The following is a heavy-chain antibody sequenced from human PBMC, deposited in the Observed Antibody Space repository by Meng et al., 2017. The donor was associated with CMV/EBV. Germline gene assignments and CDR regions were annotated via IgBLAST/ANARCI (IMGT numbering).Heavy chain of an antibody. CDR3: ARSTKVVVPAAIHYYYGMDV. CDR2: ISSSSYI. V-gene: IGHV3-21*01. D-gene: IGHD2-2*01. J-gene: IGHJ6*02. CDR1: GFTFSNYA. Sequence: GGSLRLSCAASGFTFSNYAMSWVRQAPGKGLEWVSSISSSSYIYYADSVKGRFTISRDNAKNSLYLQMNSLRAEDTAVYYCARSTKVVVPAAIHYYYGMDVWGQGTTVTVSS.